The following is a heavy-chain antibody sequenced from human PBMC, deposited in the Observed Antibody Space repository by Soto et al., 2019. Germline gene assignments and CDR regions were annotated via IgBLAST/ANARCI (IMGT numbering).Heavy chain of an antibody. CDR1: GYTFTSYA. Sequence: QVQLVQSGAEEKKPGASVKVSCKASGYTFTSYAMHWVRQAPGQRLEWMGWINAGNGNTKDSQKFQGRVTITRDTSASTAYMDLSSLRSEDTAVYYCARIESGGADDWGQGTLVTVSS. CDR2: INAGNGNT. D-gene: IGHD2-15*01. J-gene: IGHJ4*02. V-gene: IGHV1-3*05. CDR3: ARIESGGADD.